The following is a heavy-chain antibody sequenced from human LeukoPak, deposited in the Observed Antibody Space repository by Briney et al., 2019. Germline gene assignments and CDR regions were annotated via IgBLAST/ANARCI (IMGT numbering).Heavy chain of an antibody. CDR3: AKGLVRSIAAFDY. CDR2: ISSSSTYI. Sequence: GGSLRLSCAASGFIFSSYTMNWVRQAPGKGLEWVSSISSSSTYIQYADSVKGRFTISRDNSKNTLYLRMNSLRAEDTAVYYCAKGLVRSIAAFDYWGQGTLVTVSS. J-gene: IGHJ4*02. V-gene: IGHV3-21*01. D-gene: IGHD6-6*01. CDR1: GFIFSSYT.